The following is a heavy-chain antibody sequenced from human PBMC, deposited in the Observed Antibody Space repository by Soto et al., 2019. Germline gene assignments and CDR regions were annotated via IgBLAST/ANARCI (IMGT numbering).Heavy chain of an antibody. J-gene: IGHJ4*02. CDR1: GFTFSTYS. CDR3: ARDIQYYDSSGSDY. CDR2: ISSSSSTI. Sequence: PGGSLRLSCAASGFTFSTYSMNWVRQAPGKGLEWVSYISSSSSTIFYTDSVKGRVTMTTDTSTNTAYMEIRSLRSDDTAVYYCARDIQYYDSSGSDYWGQGTQVTVSS. D-gene: IGHD3-22*01. V-gene: IGHV3-48*01.